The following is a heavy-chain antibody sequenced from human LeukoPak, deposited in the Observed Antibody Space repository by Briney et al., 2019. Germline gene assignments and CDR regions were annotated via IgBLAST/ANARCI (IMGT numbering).Heavy chain of an antibody. J-gene: IGHJ6*02. V-gene: IGHV3-23*01. CDR1: GFIFNNYA. CDR3: AKLQSDGLRTYYGMDV. CDR2: ISGDGGTT. D-gene: IGHD4-17*01. Sequence: GGSLRLSCAASGFIFNNYAMGWVRQAPGKGLEWVSGISGDGGTTYYADTVMGRFTISRDNSKNTLYLQMNSLRAEDTVVYYCAKLQSDGLRTYYGMDVWGQGTTVTVSS.